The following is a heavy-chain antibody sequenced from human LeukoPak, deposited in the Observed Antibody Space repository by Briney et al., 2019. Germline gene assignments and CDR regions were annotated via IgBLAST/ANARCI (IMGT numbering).Heavy chain of an antibody. V-gene: IGHV4-4*02. Sequence: PSETLSLTCAVSGGSISSTKWWSWVRQPPGKGLEWIGEIYHSGSTTYNPSLKSRVTISVDKSKNHFSLNLSSVTAADTAVYYCARKATSGWYYFDCWGQGTLVTVSS. J-gene: IGHJ4*02. CDR1: GGSISSTKW. D-gene: IGHD6-19*01. CDR3: ARKATSGWYYFDC. CDR2: IYHSGST.